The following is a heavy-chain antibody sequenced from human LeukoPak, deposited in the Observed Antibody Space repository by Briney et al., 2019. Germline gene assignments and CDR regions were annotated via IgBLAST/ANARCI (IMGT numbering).Heavy chain of an antibody. J-gene: IGHJ4*02. CDR2: ISSSGSSI. CDR3: ARGNGRVNY. Sequence: PGGSLRLSCAASGFTFSSYEMNWVRQAPGKGLEWVSYISSSGSSIYYADSVKGRLTISRDNAKNSLYLQMNSLRAEDTAVYYCARGNGRVNYWGQGTLVTVSS. CDR1: GFTFSSYE. V-gene: IGHV3-48*03. D-gene: IGHD2-15*01.